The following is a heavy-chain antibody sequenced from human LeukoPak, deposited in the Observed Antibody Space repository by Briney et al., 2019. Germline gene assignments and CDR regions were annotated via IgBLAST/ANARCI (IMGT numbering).Heavy chain of an antibody. CDR1: GFTFSSYA. J-gene: IGHJ4*02. CDR2: ISGSGGST. D-gene: IGHD3-10*01. CDR3: AKAPPPPITMVRGVIPSGFDY. Sequence: PGGSLRLSCAASGFTFSSYAMSWVRQAPGKGLEWVSAISGSGGSTYYAGSVKGRFTISRDNSKNTLYLQMNSLRAEDTAVYYCAKAPPPPITMVRGVIPSGFDYWGQGTLVTVSS. V-gene: IGHV3-23*01.